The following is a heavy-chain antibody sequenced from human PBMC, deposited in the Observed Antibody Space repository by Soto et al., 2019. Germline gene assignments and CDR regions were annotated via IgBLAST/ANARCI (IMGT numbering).Heavy chain of an antibody. Sequence: EVQLLESGGGLVQPGGSLRLSCAASGFTFSSYAMSWVRQAPGKGLEWVSAISGSGSSTYYADSVKGRFTISRDNSKNTLYLQMNSLRAEDTAVYYCAKDSSSAYYYYGMDVWGQGTTVTVSS. CDR2: ISGSGSST. V-gene: IGHV3-23*01. CDR3: AKDSSSAYYYYGMDV. CDR1: GFTFSSYA. J-gene: IGHJ6*02. D-gene: IGHD6-13*01.